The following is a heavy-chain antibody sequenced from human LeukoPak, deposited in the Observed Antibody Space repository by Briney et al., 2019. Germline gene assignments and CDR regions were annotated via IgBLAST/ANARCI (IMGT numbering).Heavy chain of an antibody. CDR1: GYTFTDYY. CDR3: ARDAGYCTGGSCWYFDH. Sequence: ASVKVPCKASGYTFTDYYMHWVRQAPGQGLEWMGWINLNSGGTNFAQRFQGRVTMTRDTSISTAYMDLSRLISDDTAVYYCARDAGYCTGGSCWYFDHWGQGTLVTVSS. D-gene: IGHD2-15*01. V-gene: IGHV1-2*02. J-gene: IGHJ4*02. CDR2: INLNSGGT.